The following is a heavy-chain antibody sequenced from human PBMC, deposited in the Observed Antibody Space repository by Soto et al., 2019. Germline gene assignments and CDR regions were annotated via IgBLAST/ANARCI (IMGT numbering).Heavy chain of an antibody. V-gene: IGHV3-30*18. D-gene: IGHD3-3*01. CDR1: GFIFSTYA. CDR2: VSYDGSFK. CDR3: AKSRSYNFWGGYSPLREVYGLDV. J-gene: IGHJ6*02. Sequence: QAPLVESGGGVVQPGRSLRLSCAASGFIFSTYAMHWVRQAPGKGLEWVAVVSYDGSFKFYGDSVKGRVTISRDNSKNTLNLKVNSLKPEDTGVYYCAKSRSYNFWGGYSPLREVYGLDVWGQGTTVTVSS.